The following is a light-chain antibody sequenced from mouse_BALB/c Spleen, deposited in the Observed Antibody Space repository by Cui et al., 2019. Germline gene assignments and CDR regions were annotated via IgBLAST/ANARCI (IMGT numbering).Light chain of an antibody. CDR3: LQYDEFPPMYT. V-gene: IGKV14-111*01. Sequence: DIKMTQSPSSMYASLGERVTITCKASQDINCYLSWFQQKPGKSPKTLIYRANRLVDGVPSRFSGSGSGQDYSLTISSLEYEDMGIYYCLQYDEFPPMYTFGGGTKLEIK. CDR2: RAN. CDR1: QDINCY. J-gene: IGKJ2*01.